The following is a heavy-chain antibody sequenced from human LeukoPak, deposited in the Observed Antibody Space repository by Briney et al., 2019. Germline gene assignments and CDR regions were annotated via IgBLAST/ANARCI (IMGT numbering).Heavy chain of an antibody. CDR1: GYTFTGYY. CDR3: ARKRQGIVVVPAAIGNWFDP. J-gene: IGHJ5*02. CDR2: INPNSGGT. V-gene: IGHV1-2*02. D-gene: IGHD2-2*01. Sequence: GASVRVSCTASGYTFTGYYMHWVRQAPGQGLEWMGWINPNSGGTNYAQKFQGRVTMTRDTSISTAYMELSRLRSDDTAVYYCARKRQGIVVVPAAIGNWFDPWGQGTLVTVSS.